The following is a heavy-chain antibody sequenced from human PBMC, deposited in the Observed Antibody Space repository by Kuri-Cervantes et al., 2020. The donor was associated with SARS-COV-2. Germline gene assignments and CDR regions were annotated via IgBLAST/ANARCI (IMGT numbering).Heavy chain of an antibody. D-gene: IGHD2-15*01. J-gene: IGHJ6*02. CDR2: ISYDGSNK. Sequence: GGSLRLSCAASGVTFSSYAMHWVRQAPGKGLEWVAVISYDGSNKYYADSVKGRFTITRDNSKNTLYLQMNSMGAEDTAVYYCARDYSEWGFHPTRRRYGMDVWGQGTTVTVSS. CDR1: GVTFSSYA. V-gene: IGHV3-30-3*01. CDR3: ARDYSEWGFHPTRRRYGMDV.